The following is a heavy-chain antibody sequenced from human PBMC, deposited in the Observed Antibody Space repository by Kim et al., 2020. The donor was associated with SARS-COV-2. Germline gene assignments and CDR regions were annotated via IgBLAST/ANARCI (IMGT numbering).Heavy chain of an antibody. CDR2: IYYSGST. Sequence: SETLSLTCTVSGGSISSGGYYWSWIRQHPGKGLEWIGYIYYSGSTYYNPSLKSRVTISVDTSKNQFSLKLSSVTAADTAVYYCARFVSQGSGSWDYYYGMDVWGQGTTVTVSS. D-gene: IGHD3-22*01. CDR3: ARFVSQGSGSWDYYYGMDV. V-gene: IGHV4-31*03. J-gene: IGHJ6*02. CDR1: GGSISSGGYY.